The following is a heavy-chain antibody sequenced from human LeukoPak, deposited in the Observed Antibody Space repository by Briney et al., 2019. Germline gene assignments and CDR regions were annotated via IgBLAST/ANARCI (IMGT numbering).Heavy chain of an antibody. J-gene: IGHJ4*02. V-gene: IGHV1-18*01. CDR2: ISAYNGNT. CDR1: GYTFTSYG. CDR3: ATYDFWSGYDQNYYFDY. D-gene: IGHD3-3*01. Sequence: GASVKVSCKASGYTFTSYGISWVRQAPGQGLEWMGWISAYNGNTNYAQKLQGRVNMTTDTSTSTAYMELRSLRSDDTAVYYCATYDFWSGYDQNYYFDYCGQGTLFTVSS.